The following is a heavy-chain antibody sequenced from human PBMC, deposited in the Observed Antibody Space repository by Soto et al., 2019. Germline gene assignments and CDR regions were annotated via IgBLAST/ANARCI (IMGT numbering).Heavy chain of an antibody. D-gene: IGHD3-22*01. Sequence: PLHTQSVTRTVSGGKISSHYWSWIRQPPGKGLEWIGYIYYSGSTNYNPSLKSRVTISVDTSKNQFSLKLSSVTAADTAVYYCARDRGGYEDYWGQGTLVTVSS. CDR1: GGKISSHY. CDR2: IYYSGST. CDR3: ARDRGGYEDY. V-gene: IGHV4-59*11. J-gene: IGHJ4*02.